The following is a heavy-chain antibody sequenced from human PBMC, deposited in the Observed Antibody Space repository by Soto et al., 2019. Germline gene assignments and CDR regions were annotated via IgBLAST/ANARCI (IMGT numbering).Heavy chain of an antibody. CDR1: GFSLTTSGVG. D-gene: IGHD6-25*01. CDR3: AHRLGSRGSFDY. J-gene: IGHJ4*02. V-gene: IGHV2-5*01. CDR2: IYWNDDK. Sequence: QITLKESGPSLVKPTQTLTLTCTFSGFSLTTSGVGVGWIRQPPGKDPEWLALIYWNDDKRYSPSLQSRLTITQDTAKNQLVHTLTNMDPVDTATYYCAHRLGSRGSFDYGGQGSLVTVSS.